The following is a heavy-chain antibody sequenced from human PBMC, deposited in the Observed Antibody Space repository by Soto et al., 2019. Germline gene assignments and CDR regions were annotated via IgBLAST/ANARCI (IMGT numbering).Heavy chain of an antibody. Sequence: QVQLVESGGGVVQPGRSLRLSCAASGFTFSSYGMHWVRQAPGKGLEWVAVISYDGSNKYYADSVKGRFTISRDNSKNTLYLQMNSLRAEDTAVYYCAKDDEATVADYWGQGTLVTVSS. J-gene: IGHJ4*02. D-gene: IGHD4-17*01. CDR1: GFTFSSYG. CDR3: AKDDEATVADY. CDR2: ISYDGSNK. V-gene: IGHV3-30*18.